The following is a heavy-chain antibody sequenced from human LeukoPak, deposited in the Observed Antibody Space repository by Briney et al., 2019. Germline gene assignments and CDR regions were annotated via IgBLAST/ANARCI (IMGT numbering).Heavy chain of an antibody. V-gene: IGHV1-8*01. Sequence: ASVKVSCKASGYIFTSYDINWVRQATGQGLEWMGWMNPNSGNTGYAQKFQGRVTMTRNTSISTAYMELSSLRSEDTAVYYCARGLIGVVNHYYGMDVWGQGTTVTVSS. D-gene: IGHD3-3*01. CDR2: MNPNSGNT. J-gene: IGHJ6*02. CDR1: GYIFTSYD. CDR3: ARGLIGVVNHYYGMDV.